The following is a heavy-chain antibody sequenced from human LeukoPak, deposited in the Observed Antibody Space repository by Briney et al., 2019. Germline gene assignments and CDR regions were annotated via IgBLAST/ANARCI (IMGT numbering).Heavy chain of an antibody. CDR3: ARLFANLEWLSYAIDY. J-gene: IGHJ4*02. CDR1: GGSISSSSYY. D-gene: IGHD3-3*01. CDR2: ICYSGST. Sequence: KTSETLSLTCTVSGGSISSSSYYWGWIRQPPGKGLEWIGSICYSGSTYYNPSLKSRVTISVDTSKNQFSLKLSSVTAADTAVYYCARLFANLEWLSYAIDYWGQGTLVTVSS. V-gene: IGHV4-39*01.